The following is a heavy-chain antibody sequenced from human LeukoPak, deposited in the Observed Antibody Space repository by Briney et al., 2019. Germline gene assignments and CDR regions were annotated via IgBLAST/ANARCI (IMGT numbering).Heavy chain of an antibody. Sequence: GGSLRLSCAASGFTASSNYMSWVRQAPGKGLEWISVIYSGGSTYYADSVKGRFTISRDNSKNTLYLQMNSLRAEDTAVYYCASYPYCGGDCYSLDYWGQGTLVTVSS. CDR3: ASYPYCGGDCYSLDY. CDR1: GFTASSNY. J-gene: IGHJ4*02. CDR2: IYSGGST. V-gene: IGHV3-66*01. D-gene: IGHD2-21*02.